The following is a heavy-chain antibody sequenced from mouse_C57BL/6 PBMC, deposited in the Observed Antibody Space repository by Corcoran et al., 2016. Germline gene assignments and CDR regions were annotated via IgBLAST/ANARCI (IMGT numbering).Heavy chain of an antibody. CDR1: GYTFTDYY. Sequence: QVQLKQSGAELVRPGASVKLSCKASGYTFTDYYINWVKQRPGQGLEWIARIYPGSGNTYYNEKFKGKATLTAEKSSSTAYMQLSSLTSEDSAVYFCARHGSSYTWFAYWGQGTLVTVSA. J-gene: IGHJ3*01. D-gene: IGHD1-1*01. V-gene: IGHV1-76*01. CDR2: IYPGSGNT. CDR3: ARHGSSYTWFAY.